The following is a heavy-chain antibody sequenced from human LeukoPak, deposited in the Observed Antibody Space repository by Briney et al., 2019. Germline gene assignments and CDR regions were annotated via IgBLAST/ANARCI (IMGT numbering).Heavy chain of an antibody. CDR3: AKREVGPSSPYRIGAFDI. Sequence: GGSLRLSCAASGFTFSSYAMSWVRQAPGKGLEWVSAISGSGGSTYYADSVKGRFTISRDNSKSTLYLQMNSLRAEDTAVYYCAKREVGPSSPYRIGAFDIWGQGTMVTVSS. J-gene: IGHJ3*02. CDR1: GFTFSSYA. CDR2: ISGSGGST. D-gene: IGHD6-6*01. V-gene: IGHV3-23*01.